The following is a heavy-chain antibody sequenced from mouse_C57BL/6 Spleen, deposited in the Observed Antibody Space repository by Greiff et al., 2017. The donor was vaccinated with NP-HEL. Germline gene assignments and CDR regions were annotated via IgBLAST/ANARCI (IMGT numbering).Heavy chain of an antibody. D-gene: IGHD1-1*01. J-gene: IGHJ4*01. CDR1: GFTFSDYG. CDR2: ISSGSSTI. V-gene: IGHV5-17*01. Sequence: EVMLVESGGGLVKPGGSLKLSCAASGFTFSDYGMHWVRQAPEKGLEWVAYISSGSSTIYYADTVKGRFTISRDNAKNTLFLQMTSLRSEDTAMYYCASPYYGSSYDAMDYWGQGTSVTVSS. CDR3: ASPYYGSSYDAMDY.